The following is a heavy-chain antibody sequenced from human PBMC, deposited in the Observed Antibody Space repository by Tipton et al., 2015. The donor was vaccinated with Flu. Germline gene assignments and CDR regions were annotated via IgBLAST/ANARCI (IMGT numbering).Heavy chain of an antibody. V-gene: IGHV4-59*08. CDR2: FYYGETT. Sequence: TLSLTCTVFGGSITNYYWSWIRQPPGKGLEWIGYFYYGETTKYNPSLKSRVTISVDTSRSQFSLKLRSVTAADTAVYYCARLSYYDVDLKNFYFDYWGQGALVTVSS. CDR1: GGSITNYY. J-gene: IGHJ4*02. CDR3: ARLSYYDVDLKNFYFDY. D-gene: IGHD3-10*02.